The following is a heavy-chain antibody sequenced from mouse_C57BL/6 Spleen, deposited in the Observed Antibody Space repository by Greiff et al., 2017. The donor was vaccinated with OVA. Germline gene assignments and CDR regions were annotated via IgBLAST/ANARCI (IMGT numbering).Heavy chain of an antibody. CDR1: GFTFSSYT. Sequence: EVKLQESGGGLVKPGGSLKLSCAASGFTFSSYTMSWVRQTPEKRLEWVATISGGGGNTYYPDSVKGRFTISRDNAKNTLYLQMSSLRSEDTALYYCARHEGGYDGNYFDYWGQGTTLTVSS. CDR3: ARHEGGYDGNYFDY. CDR2: ISGGGGNT. J-gene: IGHJ2*01. V-gene: IGHV5-9*01. D-gene: IGHD2-2*01.